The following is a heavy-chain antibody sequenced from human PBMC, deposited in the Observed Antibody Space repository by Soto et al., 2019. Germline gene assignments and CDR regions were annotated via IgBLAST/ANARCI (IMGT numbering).Heavy chain of an antibody. CDR3: AREMELPHRYFDY. J-gene: IGHJ4*02. CDR2: IYYSGST. D-gene: IGHD1-26*01. Sequence: SETLSLTCTVSGGSISSSSYYWGWIRQPPGKGLEWIGSIYYSGSTYYNPSLKSQVTISVDTSKNQFSLKLSSVTAADTAVYYCAREMELPHRYFDYWGQGTLVTVSS. CDR1: GGSISSSSYY. V-gene: IGHV4-39*02.